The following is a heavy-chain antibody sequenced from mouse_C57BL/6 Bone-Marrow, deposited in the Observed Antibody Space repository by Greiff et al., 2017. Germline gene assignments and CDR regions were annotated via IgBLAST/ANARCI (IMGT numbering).Heavy chain of an antibody. Sequence: VQLQQSGAELVRPGASVKLSCTASGFNIKDDYMHWVKQRPEKGLEWIGWIDPENGDTEYASKFQGKATITADTSSNTAYLQLSSLTSEDTAVYYCTLITTVVHWYFDVWGTAATATAS. CDR1: GFNIKDDY. D-gene: IGHD1-1*01. CDR2: IDPENGDT. V-gene: IGHV14-4*01. J-gene: IGHJ1*03. CDR3: TLITTVVHWYFDV.